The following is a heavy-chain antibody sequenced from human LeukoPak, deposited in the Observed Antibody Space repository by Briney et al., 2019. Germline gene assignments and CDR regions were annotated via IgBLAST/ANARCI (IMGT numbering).Heavy chain of an antibody. J-gene: IGHJ6*03. Sequence: ASVKVSCKASGYTFTSYDINWVRQATGQGLEWMGWVNPNSGNTGYAQKFQGRVTITRNTSISTAYMELSSLRSEDTAVYYCARGLDLSYYYYYMDVWGKGTTVTVSS. D-gene: IGHD1-1*01. CDR2: VNPNSGNT. CDR1: GYTFTSYD. V-gene: IGHV1-8*01. CDR3: ARGLDLSYYYYYMDV.